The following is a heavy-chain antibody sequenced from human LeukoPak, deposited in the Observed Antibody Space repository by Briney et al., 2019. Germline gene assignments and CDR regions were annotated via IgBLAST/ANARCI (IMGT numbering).Heavy chain of an antibody. CDR2: INWNGGST. CDR3: AREKPFYDSSGYYYPIAFDY. CDR1: GFTFYDYG. J-gene: IGHJ4*02. Sequence: RRSLRLSCAASGFTFYDYGMSWVRQAPGKGLEWVSGINWNGGSTGYADSVKGRFTIARDKAKNSLYLQMNSLRAEDTALYYCAREKPFYDSSGYYYPIAFDYWGQGTLVTVSS. D-gene: IGHD3-22*01. V-gene: IGHV3-20*04.